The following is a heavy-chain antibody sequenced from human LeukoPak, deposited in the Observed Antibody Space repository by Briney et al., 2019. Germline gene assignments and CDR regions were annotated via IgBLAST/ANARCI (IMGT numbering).Heavy chain of an antibody. D-gene: IGHD4-17*01. Sequence: SETLSLTCTVSGGSISSYCWSWIRQPAGKGLEWIGRIYTSGSTNYNPSLKSRVTMSVDTSKNQFSLKLSSVTAADTAVYYCARGIENYGDYYFDYWGQGTLVTVSS. V-gene: IGHV4-4*07. CDR2: IYTSGST. J-gene: IGHJ4*02. CDR1: GGSISSYC. CDR3: ARGIENYGDYYFDY.